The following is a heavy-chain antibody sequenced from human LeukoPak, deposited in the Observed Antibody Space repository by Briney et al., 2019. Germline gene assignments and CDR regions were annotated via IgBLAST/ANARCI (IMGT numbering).Heavy chain of an antibody. CDR1: GGTFSSYA. V-gene: IGHV1-69*13. J-gene: IGHJ6*02. CDR2: IIPIFGTA. D-gene: IGHD3-3*01. CDR3: ARGSYDFWSGYNPTYYYYYGMDV. Sequence: SVKVSYKASGGTFSSYAISWVRQAPGQGLEWMGGIIPIFGTANYAQKFQGRVTITAGESTSTAYMELSSLRSEDTAVYYCARGSYDFWSGYNPTYYYYYGMDVWGQGTTVTVSS.